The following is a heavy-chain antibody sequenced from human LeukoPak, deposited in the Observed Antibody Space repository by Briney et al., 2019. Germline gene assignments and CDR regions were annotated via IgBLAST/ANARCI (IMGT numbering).Heavy chain of an antibody. CDR1: GYTFTGYY. D-gene: IGHD2-2*01. CDR2: INPNSGGT. CDR3: ARERVPSGRDIPEYFQH. Sequence: ASVKVSCKASGYTFTGYYMHWVRQAPGQGLEWMGWINPNSGGTNYAQKFQGRVTMTRDTSISTAYMELSRLRSDDTAVYYCARERVPSGRDIPEYFQHWGQGTLVTVSS. J-gene: IGHJ1*01. V-gene: IGHV1-2*02.